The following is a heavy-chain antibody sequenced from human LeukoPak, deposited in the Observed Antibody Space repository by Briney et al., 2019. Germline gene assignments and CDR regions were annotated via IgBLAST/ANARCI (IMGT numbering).Heavy chain of an antibody. CDR1: GGSISSYY. V-gene: IGHV4-4*07. J-gene: IGHJ5*02. CDR2: IYTSGST. CDR3: AGTEPTTGNYNWFDP. D-gene: IGHD1-14*01. Sequence: SETLSLTCTVSGGSISSYYWSWIRQPAGKGLEWIGRIYTSGSTNYNPSLKSRVTMSVDTSKNQFSLKLSSVTAADTAVYYCAGTEPTTGNYNWFDPWGQGTLVTASS.